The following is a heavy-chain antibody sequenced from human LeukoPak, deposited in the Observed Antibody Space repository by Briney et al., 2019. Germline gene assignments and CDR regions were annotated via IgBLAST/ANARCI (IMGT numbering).Heavy chain of an antibody. CDR2: ISSSSSYI. J-gene: IGHJ6*03. CDR3: ASIPPFYYDFWSGVQYYMDV. V-gene: IGHV3-21*01. CDR1: AFTFSSYS. D-gene: IGHD3-3*01. Sequence: GGSLRLSCAASAFTFSSYSMNWVRQAPGKGLEWVSSISSSSSYIYYADSVKGRFTISRDNAKNSLYLQMNSLRAEDTAVYYCASIPPFYYDFWSGVQYYMDVWGKGTTVTVSS.